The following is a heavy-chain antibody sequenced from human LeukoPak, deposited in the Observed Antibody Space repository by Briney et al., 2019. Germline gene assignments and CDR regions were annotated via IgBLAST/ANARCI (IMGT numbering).Heavy chain of an antibody. V-gene: IGHV3-33*01. Sequence: GRSLRLSCAASGFTFSSYGMHWVRQAPGKGLEWVAVIWYDGSNKYYADSVKGRFTISRDNSKNTLYLLMNSLRAEDTAVYYCARDLYGDYPFDYWGQGTLVTVSS. J-gene: IGHJ4*02. CDR1: GFTFSSYG. D-gene: IGHD4-17*01. CDR3: ARDLYGDYPFDY. CDR2: IWYDGSNK.